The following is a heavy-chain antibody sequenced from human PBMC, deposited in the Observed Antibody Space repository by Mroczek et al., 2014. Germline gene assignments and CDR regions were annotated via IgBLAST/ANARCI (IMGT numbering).Heavy chain of an antibody. V-gene: IGHV1-8*01. D-gene: IGHD3-10*01. Sequence: QVQLVQSGAEVKKPGASVKVSCKASGYTFTSYDINWVRQATGQGLEWMGWMNPNSGNTGYAQKFQGRVTMTRNTSISTAYMELSSLRSEDTAVYYCARDKGGLLYYYYYGMDVVGPRDHGPPSP. J-gene: IGHJ6*02. CDR2: MNPNSGNT. CDR1: GYTFTSYD. CDR3: ARDKGGLLYYYYYGMDV.